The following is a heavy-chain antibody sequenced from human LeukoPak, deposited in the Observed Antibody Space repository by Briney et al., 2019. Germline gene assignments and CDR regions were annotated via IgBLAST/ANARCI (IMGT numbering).Heavy chain of an antibody. J-gene: IGHJ5*02. Sequence: GASVKVSCKASGYTFTGYYMHWVRQAPGQGLEWMGWINPNSGGTNYAQKFQGRVTMTRDTSISTAYMELSRLRSDDTAVYYCARSYSGSYYSSWFGPWGQGTLVTVSS. CDR2: INPNSGGT. CDR1: GYTFTGYY. D-gene: IGHD1-26*01. V-gene: IGHV1-2*02. CDR3: ARSYSGSYYSSWFGP.